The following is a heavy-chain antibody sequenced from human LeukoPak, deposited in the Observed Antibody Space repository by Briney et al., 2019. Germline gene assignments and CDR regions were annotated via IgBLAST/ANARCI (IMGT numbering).Heavy chain of an antibody. D-gene: IGHD3-22*01. CDR2: IYPGDSDT. V-gene: IGHV5-51*01. Sequence: GESLKISCKGSGYSFTSYWIGWVRQMPGKGLEWMGIIYPGDSDTRYSPSSQGQVTISADKSISTAYLQWSSLKASDTAMYYCARHPSYYDSSGYYKDYYMDVWGKGTTVTVSS. J-gene: IGHJ6*03. CDR3: ARHPSYYDSSGYYKDYYMDV. CDR1: GYSFTSYW.